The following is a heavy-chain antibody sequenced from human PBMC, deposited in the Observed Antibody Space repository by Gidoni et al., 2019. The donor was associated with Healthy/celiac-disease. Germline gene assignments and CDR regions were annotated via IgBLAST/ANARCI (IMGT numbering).Heavy chain of an antibody. Sequence: EVQLLESGGGLVQPGGSLRLSCAASGFTFSSYAMSWVRQAPGKGLEWVSAISGSGGSTYYADSVKGRFTISRDNSKNTLYLQMNSLRAEDTAVYYCAKDPGPPPSLWSGYYLAYYEAFDIWGQGTMVTVSS. CDR1: GFTFSSYA. D-gene: IGHD3-3*01. V-gene: IGHV3-23*01. J-gene: IGHJ3*02. CDR3: AKDPGPPPSLWSGYYLAYYEAFDI. CDR2: ISGSGGST.